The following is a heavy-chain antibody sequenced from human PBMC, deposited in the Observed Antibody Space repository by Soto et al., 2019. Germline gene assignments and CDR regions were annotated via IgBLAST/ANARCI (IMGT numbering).Heavy chain of an antibody. CDR1: GFTFSLYE. CDR3: ARDGSAPFDF. Sequence: VQLVESGGGLVQPGGSLRLSCAASGFTFSLYEMNWVRQAPGKGPEWLSYISGSGTTIYYADSVKGRFTISRDNAKNSLYLQMNSLRAEDTAVYYCARDGSAPFDFWGQGTLVTVSS. V-gene: IGHV3-48*03. CDR2: ISGSGTTI. J-gene: IGHJ4*02. D-gene: IGHD1-26*01.